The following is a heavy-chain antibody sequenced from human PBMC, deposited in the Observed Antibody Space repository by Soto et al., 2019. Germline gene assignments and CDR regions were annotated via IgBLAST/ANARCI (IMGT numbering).Heavy chain of an antibody. CDR1: GFSLSTSGVG. D-gene: IGHD3-9*01. CDR3: ALVYYDILTGYYGDY. V-gene: IGHV2-5*02. Sequence: HIPWKESGPTLVKPTQTLTLTCTFSGFSLSTSGVGVGWIRQPPGKALEWVALIYWDDDKRYSPSLKSRLTTAKDNSKNQVVLTMTNMDPVDTATYYCALVYYDILTGYYGDYCGQGTLHTVSS. CDR2: IYWDDDK. J-gene: IGHJ4*02.